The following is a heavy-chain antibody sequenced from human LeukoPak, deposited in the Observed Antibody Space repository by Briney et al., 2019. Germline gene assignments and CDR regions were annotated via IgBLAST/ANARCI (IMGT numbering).Heavy chain of an antibody. Sequence: GGPLRLPCAAWRFTLNSYSMNLVCQAPGKGLEWVSSISSSSSYIYYADSVKGRFTISRDNAKNSLYLQMNSLRAEDTVVYYCARDARNWGQGTLVTVSS. V-gene: IGHV3-21*01. J-gene: IGHJ4*02. CDR3: ARDARN. CDR1: RFTLNSYS. CDR2: ISSSSSYI.